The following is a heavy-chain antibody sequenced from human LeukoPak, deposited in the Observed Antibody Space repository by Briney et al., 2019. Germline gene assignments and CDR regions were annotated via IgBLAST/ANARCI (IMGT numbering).Heavy chain of an antibody. V-gene: IGHV3-21*01. Sequence: GGSLRLSCAASGFTFSSYSMNWVRQAPGKGLEWVSSISSSSSYIYYADSVKGRFTISRDNAKNSLYLQMNSLRAEDTAVCYCARDFKVRGQTVNWFDPWGQGTLVTVSS. CDR1: GFTFSSYS. D-gene: IGHD3-10*01. CDR2: ISSSSSYI. CDR3: ARDFKVRGQTVNWFDP. J-gene: IGHJ5*02.